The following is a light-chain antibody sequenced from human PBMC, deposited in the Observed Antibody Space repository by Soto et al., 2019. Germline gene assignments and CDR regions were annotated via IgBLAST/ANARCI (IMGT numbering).Light chain of an antibody. CDR2: GAS. CDR1: QSISSSY. V-gene: IGKV3-20*01. CDR3: QQYDTSPT. Sequence: EIVLTQSPGTLSLSPGERATLSCRVSQSISSSYLAWYQQKPGQAPRLLIYGASTRATGFPDRFSGSGSGTDFTLTISRLEPEDFAVYYCQQYDTSPTFGQGTKVDIK. J-gene: IGKJ1*01.